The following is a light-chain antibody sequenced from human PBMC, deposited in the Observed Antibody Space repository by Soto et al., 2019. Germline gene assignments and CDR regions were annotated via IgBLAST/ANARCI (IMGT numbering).Light chain of an antibody. CDR2: EVS. CDR1: SSDVGGYNY. J-gene: IGLJ3*02. V-gene: IGLV2-8*01. Sequence: QSALTQPPSASGSPGQSVTISCAGTSSDVGGYNYVSWYQQYPGKVPKLMIYEVSERPSGVPDRFSGSRSGTSASLAISGLRSEDEADYYCAAWDDTLSGRSWVFGGGTKLTVL. CDR3: AAWDDTLSGRSWV.